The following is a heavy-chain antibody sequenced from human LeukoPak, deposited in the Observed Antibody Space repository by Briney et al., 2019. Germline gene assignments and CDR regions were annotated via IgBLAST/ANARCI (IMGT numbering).Heavy chain of an antibody. CDR3: ARVPLYCSSTSCYWGAAGFDP. V-gene: IGHV1-18*01. CDR1: DYTFISYA. CDR2: ISVYNNTV. Sequence: VASVKVSCKASDYTFISYAINWVRQAPGQGLEWMRWISVYNNTVRCVRNPQGRVSMTTDTSTSTAHMEVRSLKSDDTAVYYCARVPLYCSSTSCYWGAAGFDPWGQGTLVTVSS. D-gene: IGHD2-2*01. J-gene: IGHJ5*02.